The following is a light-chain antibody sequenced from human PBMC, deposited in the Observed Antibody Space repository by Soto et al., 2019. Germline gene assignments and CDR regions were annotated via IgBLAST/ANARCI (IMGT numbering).Light chain of an antibody. V-gene: IGKV3-20*01. J-gene: IGKJ1*01. CDR1: QSVSNNY. CDR3: XQYVRSSWT. Sequence: EIVLTQSPGTLSLSPGERATLSCRASQSVSNNYLAGYQQKPGQAPRLLIYGASNRATGIPDMFSGSGSGTDFTLPITRLAPVDFGXXXCXQYVRSSWTFGQGTKVDIK. CDR2: GAS.